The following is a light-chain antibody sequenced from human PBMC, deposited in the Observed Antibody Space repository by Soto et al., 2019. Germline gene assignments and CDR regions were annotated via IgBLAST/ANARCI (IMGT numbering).Light chain of an antibody. CDR3: AAWDDSLRRVV. Sequence: QSVLTQPPSASGTPGQRVTISCSGGSSNIGKNPVSWYQQVPGAAPRLLIYINNQRPSGVPDRFSGSKSGTSASLAISGLQSEDETDYYCAAWDDSLRRVVFGGGTQLTVL. V-gene: IGLV1-44*01. CDR2: INN. CDR1: SSNIGKNP. J-gene: IGLJ2*01.